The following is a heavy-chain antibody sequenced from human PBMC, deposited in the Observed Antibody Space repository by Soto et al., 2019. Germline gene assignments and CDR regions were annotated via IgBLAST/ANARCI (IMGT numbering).Heavy chain of an antibody. CDR1: GYTFTSYD. D-gene: IGHD6-19*01. V-gene: IGHV1-8*01. CDR3: AAYSSGWYGGFAY. CDR2: MNPNRGNT. J-gene: IGHJ4*02. Sequence: ASVKVSCKASGYTFTSYDINWVRQATGQGHERKGWMNPNRGNTGYAQKLQGRVTMTRNTSIRTAYMVLSSLSSEDTAVYYCAAYSSGWYGGFAYWGEGTLVTVSS.